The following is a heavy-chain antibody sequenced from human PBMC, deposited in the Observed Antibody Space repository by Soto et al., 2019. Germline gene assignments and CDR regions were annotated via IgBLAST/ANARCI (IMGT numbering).Heavy chain of an antibody. CDR2: IKSEGSEK. CDR1: GFTFSSYW. D-gene: IGHD6-6*01. Sequence: EVQLEESGGGLVQPGGSLRLSCAASGFTFSSYWMSWVRQAPGKGLEWVATIKSEGSEKYYVALVKGRFTISRDNPKNTLYLQMISLRAEDTAVYNCARFEELVGGIYYYYGLDVWGQGTTVTVSS. CDR3: ARFEELVGGIYYYYGLDV. J-gene: IGHJ6*02. V-gene: IGHV3-7*05.